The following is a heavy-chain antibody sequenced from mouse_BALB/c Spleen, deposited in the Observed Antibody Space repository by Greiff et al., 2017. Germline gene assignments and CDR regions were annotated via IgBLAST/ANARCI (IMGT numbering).Heavy chain of an antibody. CDR2: IWSGGST. Sequence: VKLQESGPGLVQPSQSLSITCTVSGFSLTSYGVHWVRQSPGKGLEWLGVIWSGGSTDYNAAFISRLSISKDNSKSQVFFKMNSLQANDTAIYYCARKDVITTGGFAYWGQGTLVTVSA. CDR3: ARKDVITTGGFAY. CDR1: GFSLTSYG. J-gene: IGHJ3*01. D-gene: IGHD2-4*01. V-gene: IGHV2-2*02.